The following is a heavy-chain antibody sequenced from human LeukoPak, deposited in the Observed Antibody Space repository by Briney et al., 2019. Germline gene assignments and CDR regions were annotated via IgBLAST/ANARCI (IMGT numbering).Heavy chain of an antibody. J-gene: IGHJ4*02. V-gene: IGHV4-39*01. CDR2: FYYSGTT. Sequence: ASETLSLTCTISGGSISSSTYYWGWIRQPPGKGLEWIGSFYYSGTTYYNPSLKSRVTISVDTSKNQFSLKLSSVTAADTAVYYCARNGGRWIQRQIDYWGQGTLVTVSS. CDR3: ARNGGRWIQRQIDY. CDR1: GGSISSSTYY. D-gene: IGHD5-18*01.